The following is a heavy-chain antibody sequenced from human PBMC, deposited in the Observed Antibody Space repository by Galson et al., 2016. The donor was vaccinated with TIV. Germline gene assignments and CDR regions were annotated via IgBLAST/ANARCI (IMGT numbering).Heavy chain of an antibody. J-gene: IGHJ2*01. CDR3: ARAGGGYHDTYWYFDL. V-gene: IGHV1-69*13. D-gene: IGHD3-22*01. CDR2: IIPIFNMA. CDR1: GGIFRNYP. Sequence: SVKVSCKASGGIFRNYPISWVRQAPGQGLEWMGGIIPIFNMADYAQKFQGRVTITADESARTVSMELSSLRSDDTAVYYCARAGGGYHDTYWYFDLWGRGTLVTVSS.